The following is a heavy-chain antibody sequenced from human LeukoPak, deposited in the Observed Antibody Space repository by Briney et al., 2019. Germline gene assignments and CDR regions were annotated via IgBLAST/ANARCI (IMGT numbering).Heavy chain of an antibody. CDR3: ARARGQLGYFDY. J-gene: IGHJ4*02. V-gene: IGHV1-69*04. CDR1: GGTSSSYA. Sequence: GASVKVSCKASGGTSSSYAISWVRQAPGQGLEWMGRIIPILGIANYAQKFQGRVTITADKSTSTAYMELSSLRSEDTAVYYCARARGQLGYFDYWGQGTLVTVSS. D-gene: IGHD6-6*01. CDR2: IIPILGIA.